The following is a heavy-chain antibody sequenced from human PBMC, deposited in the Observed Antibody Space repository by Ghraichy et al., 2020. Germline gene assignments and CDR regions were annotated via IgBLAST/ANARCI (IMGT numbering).Heavy chain of an antibody. CDR1: GFTFSSYG. V-gene: IGHV3-33*01. CDR3: ARLDSDWYVDN. J-gene: IGHJ4*02. D-gene: IGHD6-19*01. Sequence: GGSLRLSCAASGFTFSSYGMQWVRQAPGKGLEWVAVIWYDGSNKYYADSVKGRFTISRDNSKNTLYLQMNSLRAEDTAVYYCARLDSDWYVDNWGQGTLVTVSS. CDR2: IWYDGSNK.